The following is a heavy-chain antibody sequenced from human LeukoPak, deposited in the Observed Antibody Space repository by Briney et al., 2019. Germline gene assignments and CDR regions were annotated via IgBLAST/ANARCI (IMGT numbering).Heavy chain of an antibody. CDR2: TNPNSGGT. J-gene: IGHJ4*02. CDR1: GYTFTDFY. CDR3: ARNRYGYNVGY. D-gene: IGHD5-24*01. V-gene: IGHV1-2*02. Sequence: ASVKVSCKASGYTFTDFYFHWVRQAPGQGLEWMGWTNPNSGGTNYAQKFQGRVTMTRDTSISTAYMELSSLRSDDTAIYYCARNRYGYNVGYWGQGTLVTVSS.